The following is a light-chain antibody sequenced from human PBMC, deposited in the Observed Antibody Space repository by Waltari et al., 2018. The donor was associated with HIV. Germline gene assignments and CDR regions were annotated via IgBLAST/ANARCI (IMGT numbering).Light chain of an antibody. CDR2: GAS. V-gene: IGKV3-15*01. CDR3: QQYNNWPLT. CDR1: QSVSSN. Sequence: IVMTQSPATLSVSPGERATLSCRASQSVSSNFAWYQQKPGQAPRLLIYGASTRATGIPARFSGSGSGTGFTLTITSLQSEDCAVYYCQQYNNWPLTFGGGTKVEIK. J-gene: IGKJ4*01.